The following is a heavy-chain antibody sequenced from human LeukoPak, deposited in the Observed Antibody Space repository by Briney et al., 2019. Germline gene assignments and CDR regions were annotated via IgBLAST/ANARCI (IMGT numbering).Heavy chain of an antibody. V-gene: IGHV3-21*01. Sequence: GGSLRLSCAASGFTFSSYAMSWVRQAPGKGLEWVSSISSSSSYIYYADSVKGRFTISRDNAKNSLYLQMNSLRAEDTAVYYCARDLSGIGNYWGQGTLVTVSS. CDR3: ARDLSGIGNY. CDR2: ISSSSSYI. D-gene: IGHD2-21*01. J-gene: IGHJ4*02. CDR1: GFTFSSYA.